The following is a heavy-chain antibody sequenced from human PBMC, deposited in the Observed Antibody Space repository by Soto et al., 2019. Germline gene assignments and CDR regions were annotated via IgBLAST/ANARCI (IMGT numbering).Heavy chain of an antibody. CDR1: GFTFRNYG. Sequence: GRSLRLSCAATGFTFRNYGLHWVRQAPGKGLEWGAVISHDGNDKYYADSVKGRVIISRGNCENTLVLNMNSLKPNDTSTNYCPRPSISRWLVDHRFDPWAQGTLVAVSS. V-gene: IGHV3-30*03. J-gene: IGHJ5*02. CDR3: PRPSISRWLVDHRFDP. CDR2: ISHDGNDK. D-gene: IGHD6-19*01.